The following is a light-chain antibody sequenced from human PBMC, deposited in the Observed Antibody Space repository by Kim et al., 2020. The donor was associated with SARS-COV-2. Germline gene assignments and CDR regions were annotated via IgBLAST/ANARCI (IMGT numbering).Light chain of an antibody. V-gene: IGLV2-8*01. CDR2: EVS. Sequence: GQTVTISCTGTSSDVGCYNYVSWYQQHPGKAPKLMIYEVSKRPSGVPDRLSGSKSGNTASLTVSGLQAEDEADYYCSSYAGSNNYVFGTGTKVTVL. CDR3: SSYAGSNNYV. CDR1: SSDVGCYNY. J-gene: IGLJ1*01.